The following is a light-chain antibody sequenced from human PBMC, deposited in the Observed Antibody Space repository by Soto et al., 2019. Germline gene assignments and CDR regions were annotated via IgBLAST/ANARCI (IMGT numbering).Light chain of an antibody. V-gene: IGKV3-20*01. CDR2: GAS. J-gene: IGKJ5*01. Sequence: EIVLTQSPRTLSLSPGERATLSCRASQSVSNSYVAWYQQKPGQAPRLLIYGASSRATGIPDRFSGSGSGTDFTLTISRLEPEDFAVYFCQQYGRSLPITFGQGTRLEIK. CDR1: QSVSNSY. CDR3: QQYGRSLPIT.